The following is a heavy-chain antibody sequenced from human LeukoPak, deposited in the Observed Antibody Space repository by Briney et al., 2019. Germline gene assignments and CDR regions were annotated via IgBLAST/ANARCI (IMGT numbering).Heavy chain of an antibody. D-gene: IGHD4-17*01. CDR3: ATHADYGDNIHF. J-gene: IGHJ4*02. CDR1: GFTFIAYY. V-gene: IGHV1-2*06. Sequence: GASVKVSCKTAGFTFIAYYIHWVRQTPGQGLEWMGRINPKTGGTNYAQKFQGRVTVTRDTSITTAYMELSRLSSDDTAIYYCATHADYGDNIHFWGQGTLVTVSS. CDR2: INPKTGGT.